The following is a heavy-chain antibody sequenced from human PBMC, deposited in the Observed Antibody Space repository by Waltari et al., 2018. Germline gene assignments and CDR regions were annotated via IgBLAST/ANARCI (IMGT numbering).Heavy chain of an antibody. CDR3: AKDKSPSGYYYYMDV. D-gene: IGHD2-15*01. Sequence: EVQLVESGGGLVQPGRSLRLSCAASVFTFDDYAMHWVRPAPGKGLEWVSGISWNSGSIGYADSVKGRFTIARDNSKNALYRQMNSLRAEDTALYYCAKDKSPSGYYYYMDVWGKGTTVTVSS. J-gene: IGHJ6*03. V-gene: IGHV3-9*01. CDR2: ISWNSGSI. CDR1: VFTFDDYA.